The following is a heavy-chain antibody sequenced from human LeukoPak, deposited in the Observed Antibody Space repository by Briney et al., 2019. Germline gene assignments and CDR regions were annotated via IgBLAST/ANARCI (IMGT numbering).Heavy chain of an antibody. D-gene: IGHD3-22*01. CDR2: ISSSGSTI. CDR1: GFTFSDYY. Sequence: KSGGSLRLSCAASGFTFSDYYMSWIRQAPGKGLEWVSYISSSGSTIYYADSVKGRFTISRDNAKNSLYLQMNSLRAEDTAVYYCARDRYYYDSSGYFHFDYWGQGTLVTVSS. CDR3: ARDRYYYDSSGYFHFDY. J-gene: IGHJ4*02. V-gene: IGHV3-11*01.